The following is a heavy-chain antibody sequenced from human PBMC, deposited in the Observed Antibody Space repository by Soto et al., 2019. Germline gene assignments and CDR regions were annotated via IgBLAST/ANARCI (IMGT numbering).Heavy chain of an antibody. CDR1: DFTFSDSS. CDR3: TRRGTGGYEIFDI. Sequence: EVQLVESGGGLVQPGGSLKLSCAASDFTFSDSSIHWVRQASGKGLEWVGRIRSKTNSYATEYGASVKGRFTISRDDSKKTAYLQMNSLKTEDTAVYFCTRRGTGGYEIFDIWGQGTMVTVSS. D-gene: IGHD1-1*01. V-gene: IGHV3-73*01. CDR2: IRSKTNSYAT. J-gene: IGHJ3*02.